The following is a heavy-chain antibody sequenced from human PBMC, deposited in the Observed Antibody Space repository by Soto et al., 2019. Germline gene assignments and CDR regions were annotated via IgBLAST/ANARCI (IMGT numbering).Heavy chain of an antibody. CDR2: TRSNGEYT. V-gene: IGHV3-23*01. CDR1: GFTFSNYA. J-gene: IGHJ4*02. CDR3: AREVVLTKWYFDN. Sequence: PGGSLRLSCAGSGFTFSNYAMTWVRQAPGKGLEWVSTTRSNGEYTYYADSVKGRFTVSRDNSKNTLYLQMNSLRAEDTAVYFCAREVVLTKWYFDNWGQGISVTVSS. D-gene: IGHD1-26*01.